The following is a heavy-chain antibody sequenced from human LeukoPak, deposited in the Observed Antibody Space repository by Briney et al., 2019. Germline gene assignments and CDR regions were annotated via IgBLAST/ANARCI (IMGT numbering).Heavy chain of an antibody. V-gene: IGHV5-10-1*01. Sequence: GESLKISCKGSGYSFPSLWISLGRQMPGKGLEWMGRIDPSDSYINYSPSFQGHVTISADKSISTAYLQWSSLKASDTAMYYCVRQVIRDGYNNLPDYWGQGTLVTVSS. CDR1: GYSFPSLW. D-gene: IGHD5-24*01. J-gene: IGHJ4*02. CDR2: IDPSDSYI. CDR3: VRQVIRDGYNNLPDY.